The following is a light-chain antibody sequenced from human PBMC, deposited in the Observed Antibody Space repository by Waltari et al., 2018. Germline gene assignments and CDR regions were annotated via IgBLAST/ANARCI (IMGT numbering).Light chain of an antibody. CDR3: QQYYTYPVA. V-gene: IGKV1-8*01. CDR1: QDVSSY. Sequence: AIRMTQSPSSLSASTGDRVTITCRASQDVSSYVAWYQQKLGKVPKLLIYAASTLQSGVPSRFSGSGSGTNFSLTIACLQSDDFAVYYCQQYYTYPVAFGGGAKVEVK. CDR2: AAS. J-gene: IGKJ4*01.